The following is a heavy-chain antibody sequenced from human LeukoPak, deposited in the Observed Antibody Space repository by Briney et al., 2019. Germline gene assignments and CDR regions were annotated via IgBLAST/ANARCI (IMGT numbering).Heavy chain of an antibody. V-gene: IGHV4-39*01. D-gene: IGHD2-2*01. CDR1: GGSISSSYYY. J-gene: IGHJ5*02. CDR3: ATAKYGSSTSCNAFDWFDP. Sequence: PSETLSLTCTVSGGSISSSYYYWGWIRQPPGKGLEWIGSIYHSGNTYYNPSLKSRVTISVDTSTNQFSLKVNSVTAADTAVYYCATAKYGSSTSCNAFDWFDPWGQGTLVTVSS. CDR2: IYHSGNT.